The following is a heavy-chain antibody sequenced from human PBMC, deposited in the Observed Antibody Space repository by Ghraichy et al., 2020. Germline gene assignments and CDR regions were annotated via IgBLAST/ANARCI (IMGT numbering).Heavy chain of an antibody. D-gene: IGHD6-19*01. V-gene: IGHV1-18*01. Sequence: ASVKVSCKVSSYPVSRHGSCWMLQSRRQVLESMGWISTYNGDTHYVQKFQGRVTMTTDTSTSTAYMELRSLRSDDTAVYYCARDPSNTSGWFPYFDYWGQFTLVTVSS. CDR3: ARDPSNTSGWFPYFDY. CDR1: SYPVSRHG. CDR2: ISTYNGDT. J-gene: IGHJ4*02.